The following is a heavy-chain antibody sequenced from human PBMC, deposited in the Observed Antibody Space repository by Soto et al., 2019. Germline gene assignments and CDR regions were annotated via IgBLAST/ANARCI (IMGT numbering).Heavy chain of an antibody. J-gene: IGHJ3*01. D-gene: IGHD2-21*02. Sequence: SETLSLTCTVSGGSISSGDFYWNWIRLTPGKGLQWIGDIFFRGGTHYNPSLASRISMSVDTSKNQFSLRLTSMTAAATAVYYCARVVTADDAFDVWGQGTMVTVSS. CDR2: IFFRGGT. CDR3: ARVVTADDAFDV. CDR1: GGSISSGDFY. V-gene: IGHV4-30-4*08.